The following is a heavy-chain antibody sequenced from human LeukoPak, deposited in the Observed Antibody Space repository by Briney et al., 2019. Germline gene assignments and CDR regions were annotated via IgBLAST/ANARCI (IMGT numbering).Heavy chain of an antibody. J-gene: IGHJ4*02. CDR3: AKSSSGWYNDFDY. CDR2: IYHSGST. V-gene: IGHV4-4*02. D-gene: IGHD6-19*01. Sequence: SETLSLTCAVSGGSISSSNWWSWVRQPPGKGLEWIGEIYHSGSTNYNPSLKSRVTISVDKSKNQFSLKLSSVTAADTAVYYCAKSSSGWYNDFDYWGQGTLVTVSS. CDR1: GGSISSSNW.